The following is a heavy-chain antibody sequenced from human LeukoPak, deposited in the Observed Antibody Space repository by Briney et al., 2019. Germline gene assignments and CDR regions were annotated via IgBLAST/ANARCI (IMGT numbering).Heavy chain of an antibody. V-gene: IGHV4-59*01. Sequence: SETLSLTCTVSGGPNSSSYWHGIRQSTGKGLEGIGYFYYTGSTNYNPSLKSRVTISLDTSKNQFSLRLSSVTAADTAVYYCASAPGPARPWDYWGQGTLVTVSS. J-gene: IGHJ4*02. CDR3: ASAPGPARPWDY. CDR2: FYYTGST. D-gene: IGHD6-6*01. CDR1: GGPNSSSY.